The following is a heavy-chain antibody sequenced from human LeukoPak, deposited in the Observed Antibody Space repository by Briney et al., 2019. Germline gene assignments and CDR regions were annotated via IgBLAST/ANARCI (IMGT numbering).Heavy chain of an antibody. Sequence: GGSLRLSCAASGFSFSKFAMHWVRQAPGRGLESVSGISYNGDGTYYANSVRGRFTISRDNSKKTLYLQVGSLRVEDMGVYYCARGHFWSGYTYQDYFYYMDVWGKGTAVTVSS. D-gene: IGHD3-3*02. J-gene: IGHJ6*03. V-gene: IGHV3-64*01. CDR1: GFSFSKFA. CDR2: ISYNGDGT. CDR3: ARGHFWSGYTYQDYFYYMDV.